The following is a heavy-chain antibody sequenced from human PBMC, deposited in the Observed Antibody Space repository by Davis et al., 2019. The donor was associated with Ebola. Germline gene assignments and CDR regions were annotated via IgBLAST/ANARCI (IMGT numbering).Heavy chain of an antibody. D-gene: IGHD2-15*01. Sequence: GESLKISCAASGFTVSSNYMTWVRQAPGKGLEWVSVIYSGGSTYYSDSVKGRFTISRDNSKNTLYLQMNSLRAEDTAVYYCARLVAASRWWYFDYWGQGTLVTVSS. V-gene: IGHV3-53*01. CDR2: IYSGGST. J-gene: IGHJ4*02. CDR1: GFTVSSNY. CDR3: ARLVAASRWWYFDY.